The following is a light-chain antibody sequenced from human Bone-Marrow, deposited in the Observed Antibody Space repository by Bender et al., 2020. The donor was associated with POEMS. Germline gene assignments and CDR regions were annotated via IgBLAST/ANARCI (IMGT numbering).Light chain of an antibody. Sequence: QSVLTQPPSVSGAPGQRVTISCAGSTSNIGAGYAVHWYQHLPGTAPQLLIFDNNNRPSWVPDRISGSKSATSASLAISGLRAGDEAEYYCQSYDSSLTHVVFGGGTKVTVL. J-gene: IGLJ2*01. CDR2: DNN. CDR1: TSNIGAGYA. V-gene: IGLV1-40*01. CDR3: QSYDSSLTHVV.